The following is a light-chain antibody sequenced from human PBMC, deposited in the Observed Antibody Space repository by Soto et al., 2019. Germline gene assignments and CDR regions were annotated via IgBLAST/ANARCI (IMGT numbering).Light chain of an antibody. CDR2: DNN. CDR3: QSYDSSLSVV. Sequence: QSVLTQPPSVSGAPGQRVTISCTGSSSNIGAGYDVHWYQQLPGTAPKLLIYDNNNRPSGVPDRFSGSKSGTSASLAITGLQAEDEDDYHCQSYDSSLSVVFDGGTQLTVL. V-gene: IGLV1-40*01. J-gene: IGLJ2*01. CDR1: SSNIGAGYD.